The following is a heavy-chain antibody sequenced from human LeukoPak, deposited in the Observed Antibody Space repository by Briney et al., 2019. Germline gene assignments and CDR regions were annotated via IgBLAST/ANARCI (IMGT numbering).Heavy chain of an antibody. CDR1: GYTFTRYY. D-gene: IGHD2-8*01. CDR3: ARTRYCTNGVCVGMDV. Sequence: GASVKVSCKASGYTFTRYYLHWVRQAPGQGLEWMGKINPSGGGTSYAQKFLGRVTMTRDTSTSTVYMELSSLRSEDTAVYYCARTRYCTNGVCVGMDVWGQGTTVTVSS. J-gene: IGHJ6*02. CDR2: INPSGGGT. V-gene: IGHV1-46*01.